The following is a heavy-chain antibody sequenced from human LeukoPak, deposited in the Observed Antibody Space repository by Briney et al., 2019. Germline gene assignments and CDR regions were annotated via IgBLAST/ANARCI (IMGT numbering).Heavy chain of an antibody. CDR2: IKPNSGAT. J-gene: IGHJ4*02. Sequence: GASVKVSCKASGYTFNDYYLYWVRQAPGQGLESMGWIKPNSGATGYAQKFQGRVTMTRDTSIDTAYMDLSRLTSDDTAVYYCARDRLGGGNYNHFDYWGQGTLVTVSS. CDR3: ARDRLGGGNYNHFDY. V-gene: IGHV1-2*02. D-gene: IGHD3-10*01. CDR1: GYTFNDYY.